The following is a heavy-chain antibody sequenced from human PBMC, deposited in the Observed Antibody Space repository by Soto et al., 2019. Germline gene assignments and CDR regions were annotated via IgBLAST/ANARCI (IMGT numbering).Heavy chain of an antibody. CDR3: ARGLGSSWFFL. D-gene: IGHD6-13*01. Sequence: GGSLRLSCAGSGFTFSDYAMTWVRQAPGRGLEWLSYIDFDSSPIKYADSVMGRFTVSRDNAKASLYLQMNSLRPEDTAIYYRARGLGSSWFFLWGPGTRVTVSS. CDR2: IDFDSSPI. J-gene: IGHJ5*02. CDR1: GFTFSDYA. V-gene: IGHV3-48*01.